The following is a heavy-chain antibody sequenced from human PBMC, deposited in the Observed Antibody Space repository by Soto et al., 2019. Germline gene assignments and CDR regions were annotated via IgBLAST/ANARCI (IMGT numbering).Heavy chain of an antibody. Sequence: QVQLVQSGAEVKKPGASVKVSCKASGYTFTNFGISWLRQAPGQGLEWMGWISAYNGNTNYAQKFQGRVTMTTDTSTSTASMEVRSLRFDDTAVYYCARGVTPIDYWGQGTLVTVSS. CDR1: GYTFTNFG. CDR2: ISAYNGNT. J-gene: IGHJ4*02. D-gene: IGHD2-21*02. V-gene: IGHV1-18*01. CDR3: ARGVTPIDY.